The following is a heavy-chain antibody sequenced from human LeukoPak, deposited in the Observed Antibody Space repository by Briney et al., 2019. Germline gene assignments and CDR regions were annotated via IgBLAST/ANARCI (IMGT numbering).Heavy chain of an antibody. CDR3: ARVEVVVSFGAFDI. V-gene: IGHV3-33*08. J-gene: IGHJ3*02. Sequence: PGGSLRLSCAASAFTISSYWMSWVRQAPGKGLEWVAVIWYDGSNKYYADSVKGRFTISRDNSKNTLYLQMNSLRAEDTAVYYCARVEVVVSFGAFDIWGQGTMVTVSS. CDR1: AFTISSYW. CDR2: IWYDGSNK. D-gene: IGHD3-22*01.